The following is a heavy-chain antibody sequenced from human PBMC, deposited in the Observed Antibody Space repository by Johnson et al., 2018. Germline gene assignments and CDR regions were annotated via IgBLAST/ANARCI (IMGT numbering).Heavy chain of an antibody. CDR3: ARGVQLWLEVVAFDI. CDR2: ISSSSSYI. D-gene: IGHD5-18*01. J-gene: IGHJ3*02. CDR1: GFTFSSYS. Sequence: VQLVESGGGLVKPGGSLRLSCAASGFTFSSYSMNWVRQAPGKGLEWVSSISSSSSYIYYADSVKGRFTISRDNAKNSLYMQMKSLRAEDTAVYYCARGVQLWLEVVAFDIWGQGTMVTVSS. V-gene: IGHV3-21*01.